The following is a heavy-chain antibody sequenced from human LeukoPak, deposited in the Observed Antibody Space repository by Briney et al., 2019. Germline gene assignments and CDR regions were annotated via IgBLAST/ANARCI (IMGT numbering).Heavy chain of an antibody. J-gene: IGHJ4*02. Sequence: PGGSLRLSCAASGFTFSSYSMNWVRQAPGKGLEWVSYISSSGSTIYYADSVKGRFTISRDNAKNSLYLQMNSLRAEDTAVYYCARGDGSGSYPFDYWGQGALVTVSS. CDR3: ARGDGSGSYPFDY. D-gene: IGHD3-10*01. CDR1: GFTFSSYS. CDR2: ISSSGSTI. V-gene: IGHV3-48*04.